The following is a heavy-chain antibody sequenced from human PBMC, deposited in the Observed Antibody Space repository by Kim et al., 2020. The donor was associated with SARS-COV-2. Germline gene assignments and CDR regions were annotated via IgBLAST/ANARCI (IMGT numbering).Heavy chain of an antibody. Sequence: SETLSLTCTVSGGSISSSSYYWGWIRQPPGKGLEWIGSIYYSGSTYYNPSLKSRVTISVDTSKNQFSLKLSSVTAADTAVYYCARRATTHPLWFGESYTLYYYYGMDVGGQGTTVTVSS. J-gene: IGHJ6*01. CDR1: GGSISSSSYY. CDR3: ARRATTHPLWFGESYTLYYYYGMDV. CDR2: IYYSGST. D-gene: IGHD3-10*01. V-gene: IGHV4-39*01.